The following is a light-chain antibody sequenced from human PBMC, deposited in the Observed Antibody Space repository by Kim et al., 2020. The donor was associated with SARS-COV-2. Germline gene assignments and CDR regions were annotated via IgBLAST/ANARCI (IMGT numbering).Light chain of an antibody. J-gene: IGKJ4*01. CDR3: QQYGSSPLLT. CDR2: GAS. CDR1: QSVNSSY. V-gene: IGKV3-20*01. Sequence: PGERATLSCRASQSVNSSYLAWYQQKPGQAPRLLIYGASSRATGIPDRFSGSGSGTDFTLTISRLEPEDFAVYYCQQYGSSPLLTFGGGTKVDIK.